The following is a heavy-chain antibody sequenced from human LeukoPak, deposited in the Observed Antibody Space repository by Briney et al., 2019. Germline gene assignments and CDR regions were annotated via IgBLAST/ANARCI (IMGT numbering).Heavy chain of an antibody. CDR2: IYTSGST. J-gene: IGHJ6*02. Sequence: PSETLSLTCTVSGGSISSYYWGWIRQPAGKGLEWIGRIYTSGSTNYNPSLKSRVTMSVDTSKNQFSLKLSSVTAADTAVYYCARDQLIAAAETDYYYYYGMDVWGQGTTVTVSS. D-gene: IGHD6-13*01. V-gene: IGHV4-4*07. CDR3: ARDQLIAAAETDYYYYYGMDV. CDR1: GGSISSYY.